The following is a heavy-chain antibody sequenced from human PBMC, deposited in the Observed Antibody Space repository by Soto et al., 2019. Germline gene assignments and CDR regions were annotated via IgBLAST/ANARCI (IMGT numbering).Heavy chain of an antibody. Sequence: ASVKVSCKASGYTFTSYGISWVRQAPGQGLEWMGWISAYNGNTNYAQKLQGRVTMTTDTSTSTAYMELRSLRSDDTAVYYCARDLIVVVVAAISFGDGYYGMDVWGQGTTVTVSS. D-gene: IGHD2-15*01. J-gene: IGHJ6*02. V-gene: IGHV1-18*01. CDR2: ISAYNGNT. CDR3: ARDLIVVVVAAISFGDGYYGMDV. CDR1: GYTFTSYG.